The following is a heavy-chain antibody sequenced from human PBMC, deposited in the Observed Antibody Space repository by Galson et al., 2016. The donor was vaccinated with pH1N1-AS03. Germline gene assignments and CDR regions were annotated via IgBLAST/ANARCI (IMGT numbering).Heavy chain of an antibody. CDR1: GYTFSRYY. V-gene: IGHV1-46*01. CDR2: IDHSIGST. CDR3: ATYGSGSRGGFDY. J-gene: IGHJ4*02. D-gene: IGHD3-10*01. Sequence: SVKVSCKASGYTFSRYYMHWMRQAPGQGPEWMGVIDHSIGSTTYAQKFQGRVTMTRDTATTTAYMELSSLRSDDTAVYYCATYGSGSRGGFDYWGQGALITVSS.